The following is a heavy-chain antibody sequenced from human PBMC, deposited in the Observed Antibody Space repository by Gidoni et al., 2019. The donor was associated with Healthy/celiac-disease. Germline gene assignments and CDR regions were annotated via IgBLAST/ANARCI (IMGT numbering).Heavy chain of an antibody. CDR1: GFTFSNAW. CDR3: TTDKERFLEWLSPFDI. V-gene: IGHV3-15*01. J-gene: IGHJ3*02. Sequence: EVQLVESGGGLVKPGGSLRLSCAASGFTFSNAWMSWVRQAPGKGLEWVGRIKSKTDGGTTDYAAPVKGRFTISRDDSKNTLYLQMNSLKTEDTAVYYCTTDKERFLEWLSPFDIWGQGTMVTVSS. D-gene: IGHD3-3*01. CDR2: IKSKTDGGTT.